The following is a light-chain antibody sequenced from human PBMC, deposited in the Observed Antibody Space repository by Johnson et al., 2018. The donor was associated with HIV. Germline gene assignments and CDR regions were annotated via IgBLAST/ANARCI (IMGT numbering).Light chain of an antibody. CDR1: SSNIGNNY. J-gene: IGLJ1*01. CDR2: DNN. V-gene: IGLV1-51*01. CDR3: GTLDSSLVGV. Sequence: QSVLTQPPSVSAAPGQKVTISCSGSSSNIGNNYVSWYQQLPGTAPRLLIYDNNKRPSGIPDRFSGSKSGTSATLGITGLQTGDEADYYCGTLDSSLVGVFGTGTKVTAL.